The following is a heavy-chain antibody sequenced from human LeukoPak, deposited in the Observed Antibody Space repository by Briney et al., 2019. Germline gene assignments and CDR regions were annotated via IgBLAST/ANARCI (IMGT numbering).Heavy chain of an antibody. D-gene: IGHD1-1*01. V-gene: IGHV4-38-2*01. CDR3: ARRPISTGIDY. CDR2: IYHSGST. Sequence: ASETLSLTCAVSGFSISSGYYWDWIRQPPGKALEWIGNIYHSGSTYYNPSLKSRVTISVDTSKNQFSLKLTSVTAADTAVYYRARRPISTGIDYWGQGTLVTVSS. J-gene: IGHJ4*02. CDR1: GFSISSGYY.